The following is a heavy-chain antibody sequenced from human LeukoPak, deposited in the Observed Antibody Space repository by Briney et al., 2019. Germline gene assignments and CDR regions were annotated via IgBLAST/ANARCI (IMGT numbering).Heavy chain of an antibody. V-gene: IGHV3-23*01. CDR2: ISSAGEST. CDR1: RFPFINFA. D-gene: IGHD6-13*01. CDR3: AKGAPTIAAGPDY. J-gene: IGHJ4*02. Sequence: GGSLRLSCAASRFPFINFAMIWVRQAPGKGLEWVSSISSAGESTHYAESVKGRFTISRDNSRHTLYLQLNSLRTDDTAVYYCAKGAPTIAAGPDYWGQGTLVTVSP.